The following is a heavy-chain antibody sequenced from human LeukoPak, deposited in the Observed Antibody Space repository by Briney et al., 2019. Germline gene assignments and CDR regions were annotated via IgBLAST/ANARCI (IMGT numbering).Heavy chain of an antibody. CDR3: ARAMVRGVIRADY. Sequence: SVKISCKASGGTFSSYAISWVRQAPGQGLEWMGGIIPIFGTANYAQKFQGRVTITTDESTSTAYMELSSLRSEDTAVYYCARAMVRGVIRADYWGQGTLVTVSS. D-gene: IGHD3-10*01. V-gene: IGHV1-69*05. CDR2: IIPIFGTA. CDR1: GGTFSSYA. J-gene: IGHJ4*02.